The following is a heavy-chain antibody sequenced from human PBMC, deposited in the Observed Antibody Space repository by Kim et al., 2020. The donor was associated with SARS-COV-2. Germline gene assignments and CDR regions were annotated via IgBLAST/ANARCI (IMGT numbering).Heavy chain of an antibody. CDR3: ARAGYYGSLS. V-gene: IGHV4-34*01. CDR1: GGSFSGYY. CDR2: INHSGST. J-gene: IGHJ4*02. D-gene: IGHD3-10*01. Sequence: SETLSLTCAVYGGSFSGYYWSWIRQPPGKGLEWIGEINHSGSTNYNPSLKSRVTISVDTSKNQFSLKLSSVTAADTAVYYCARAGYYGSLSWGQETLVTV.